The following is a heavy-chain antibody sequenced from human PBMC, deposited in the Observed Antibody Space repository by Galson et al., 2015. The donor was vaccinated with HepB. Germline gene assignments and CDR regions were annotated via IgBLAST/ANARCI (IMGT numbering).Heavy chain of an antibody. J-gene: IGHJ1*01. D-gene: IGHD2-21*01. V-gene: IGHV3-23*01. CDR3: AKSSHCGGDCYIEYFQH. CDR1: GFTFSSYA. CDR2: ISGSGGST. Sequence: SLRLSCAASGFTFSSYAMSWVRQAPGKGLEWVSAISGSGGSTYYADSVKGRFTISRDNSKNTLYLQMNSLRAEDTAVYYCAKSSHCGGDCYIEYFQHWGQGTLVTVSS.